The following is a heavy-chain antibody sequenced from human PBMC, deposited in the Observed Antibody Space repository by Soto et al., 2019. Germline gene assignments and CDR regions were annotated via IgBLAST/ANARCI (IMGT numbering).Heavy chain of an antibody. J-gene: IGHJ3*02. D-gene: IGHD3-10*01. V-gene: IGHV3-15*01. CDR3: TTDVWFGDLEDAFDI. CDR2: IKSKTDGGTT. Sequence: GGSLRLSCAASGFTFSNAWMSWVRQAPGKGLEWVGRIKSKTDGGTTDYAAPVKGRFTISRDDSKNTLYLQMNSLKTEDTAVYYCTTDVWFGDLEDAFDIWGQGTMVTVSS. CDR1: GFTFSNAW.